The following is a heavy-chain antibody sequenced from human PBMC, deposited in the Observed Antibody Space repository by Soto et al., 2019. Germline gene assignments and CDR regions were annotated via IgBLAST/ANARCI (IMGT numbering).Heavy chain of an antibody. CDR2: IYYSGST. J-gene: IGHJ5*02. V-gene: IGHV4-30-4*01. D-gene: IGHD6-13*01. CDR3: ARERPDGSRLDP. Sequence: SETLSLTCTVSGGSISSGDYYWSWIRQPPGKGLEWIGYIYYSGSTYYNPSLKSRVTISVDTSKNQFSLKLSSVTAADTAVYYCARERPDGSRLDPWGQGTLVTSPQ. CDR1: GGSISSGDYY.